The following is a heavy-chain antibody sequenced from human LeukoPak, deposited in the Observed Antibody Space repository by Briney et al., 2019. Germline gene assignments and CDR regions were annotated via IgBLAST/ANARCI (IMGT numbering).Heavy chain of an antibody. CDR1: GYSFTTYW. D-gene: IGHD2-2*01. V-gene: IGHV5-51*01. CDR3: ARRQGCSSTSCPPDY. J-gene: IGHJ4*02. Sequence: PGESLKISCRGSGYSFTTYWIGWVRQMPGKGLEWMEIIYPGDSDTRYTPSFQGQVTMSADKSINTAYLQWSSLKASDTAMYYCARRQGCSSTSCPPDYWGQGTLVTVSP. CDR2: IYPGDSDT.